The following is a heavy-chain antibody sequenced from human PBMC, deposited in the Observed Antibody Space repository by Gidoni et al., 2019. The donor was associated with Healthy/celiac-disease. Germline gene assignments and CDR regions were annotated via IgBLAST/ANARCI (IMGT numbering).Heavy chain of an antibody. Sequence: EVQLVEAGGGLVQPGGSLRLPCAASGFTVSSYSMNWVRQAPGKGLVWCSYFSISSSTIYVADSLKVRFTISRDNAKNSLYLQMNSLRDEDTAVYYCARGTYYYDSSGYYYFDYWGQGTLVTVSS. CDR2: FSISSSTI. CDR1: GFTVSSYS. J-gene: IGHJ4*02. CDR3: ARGTYYYDSSGYYYFDY. V-gene: IGHV3-48*02. D-gene: IGHD3-22*01.